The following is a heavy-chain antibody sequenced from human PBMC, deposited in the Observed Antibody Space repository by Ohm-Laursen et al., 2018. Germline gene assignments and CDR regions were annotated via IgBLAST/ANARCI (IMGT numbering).Heavy chain of an antibody. D-gene: IGHD3-10*01. CDR2: IYSGGIT. CDR3: ARGYYDSGSYYSAAYDI. CDR1: GITFSSYA. Sequence: SLRLSCAASGITFSSYAMNWVRQAPGKGLEWVSVIYSGGITYYADSVKGRFTISRDNSKNTLYLQMNTLRAEDTAVYYCARGYYDSGSYYSAAYDIWGQGTMVTVSS. V-gene: IGHV3-23*03. J-gene: IGHJ3*02.